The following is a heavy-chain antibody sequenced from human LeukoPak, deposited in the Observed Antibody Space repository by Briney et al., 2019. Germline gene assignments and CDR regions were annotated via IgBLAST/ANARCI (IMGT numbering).Heavy chain of an antibody. Sequence: GGSLRLSCAASGFTFSSYSMNWVRQAPGKGLEWVSSISSSSSYIYYADSVRGRLTISRDNAKNSLYLQMNSLRAEDTAVYYCARDHLYSGSYQLYFDYWGQGTLVTVSS. CDR1: GFTFSSYS. CDR2: ISSSSSYI. D-gene: IGHD1-26*01. V-gene: IGHV3-21*01. CDR3: ARDHLYSGSYQLYFDY. J-gene: IGHJ4*02.